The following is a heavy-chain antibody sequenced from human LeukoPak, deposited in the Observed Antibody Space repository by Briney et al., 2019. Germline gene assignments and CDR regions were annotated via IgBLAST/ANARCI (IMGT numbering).Heavy chain of an antibody. Sequence: ASVKVSCKASGYTFTGYYMHWVRQAPGQGLEWMGWINPNSGGTNYAQKFQGRVTMTRDTSINTAYMELSRLRSDDTAVYYCARVRLGNDYGDYWGQGTLVTVSS. V-gene: IGHV1-2*02. D-gene: IGHD3-16*01. J-gene: IGHJ4*02. CDR2: INPNSGGT. CDR3: ARVRLGNDYGDY. CDR1: GYTFTGYY.